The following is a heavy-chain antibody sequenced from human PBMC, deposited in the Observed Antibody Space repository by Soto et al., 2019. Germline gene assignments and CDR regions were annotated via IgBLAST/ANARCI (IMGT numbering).Heavy chain of an antibody. CDR3: ARDRITMVRGTYYYYGMDV. J-gene: IGHJ6*02. V-gene: IGHV1-69*13. D-gene: IGHD3-10*01. CDR1: GGTFSSYA. CDR2: IIPIFGTA. Sequence: GASVKVSCKASGGTFSSYAISWVRQAPGQGLEWMGGIIPIFGTANYAQKFQGRVTITADESTSTAYMELSSLRSEDTAVYYCARDRITMVRGTYYYYGMDVWGQGTTLTVSS.